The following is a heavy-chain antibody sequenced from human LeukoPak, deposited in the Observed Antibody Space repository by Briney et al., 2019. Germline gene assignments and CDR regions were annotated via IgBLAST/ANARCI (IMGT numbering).Heavy chain of an antibody. CDR3: AKEYYGSGIIDY. CDR2: IVGSGGST. CDR1: GFTFSTYG. D-gene: IGHD3-10*01. Sequence: GGTLRLSCAASGFTFSTYGMDWVRQAPGKGLEWVSGIVGSGGSTYYADSVKGRFTISRDNSKNTLYLQMNSLRAEDTAVYYCAKEYYGSGIIDYWGQGTLVTVSS. J-gene: IGHJ4*02. V-gene: IGHV3-23*01.